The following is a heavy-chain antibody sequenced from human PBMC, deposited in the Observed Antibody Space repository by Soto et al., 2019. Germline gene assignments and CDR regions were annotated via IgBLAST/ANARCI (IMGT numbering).Heavy chain of an antibody. V-gene: IGHV4-61*01. J-gene: IGHJ4*02. D-gene: IGHD3-10*01. Sequence: PSETLSLTCTVSGGSITSGSYYWSWIRQPPGKGLECIGNIYYNGRTNYNPSLKSRLSISVDTSKNRFSLRLTSVTAADTAVYYCARDGYDGSGSPYPAYWGPGTQVTVSS. CDR1: GGSITSGSYY. CDR2: IYYNGRT. CDR3: ARDGYDGSGSPYPAY.